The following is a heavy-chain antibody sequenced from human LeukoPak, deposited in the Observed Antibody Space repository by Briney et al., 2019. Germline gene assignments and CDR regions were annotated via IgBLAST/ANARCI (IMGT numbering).Heavy chain of an antibody. Sequence: GGSLRLSCAASGFTFTDYYMSWIRQAPGKGLEWVSYISSSRSIINYADSVKGRFTISRDNAKKSLYLQMNSLRAEDTAVYYCARSLDYNDAFDIWGQGTMVTASS. CDR3: ARSLDYNDAFDI. D-gene: IGHD4-11*01. CDR1: GFTFTDYY. J-gene: IGHJ3*02. CDR2: ISSSRSII. V-gene: IGHV3-11*04.